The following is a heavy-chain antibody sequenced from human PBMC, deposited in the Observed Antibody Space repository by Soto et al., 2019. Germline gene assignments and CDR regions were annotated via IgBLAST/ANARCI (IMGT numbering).Heavy chain of an antibody. V-gene: IGHV4-34*01. Sequence: SETRSRTWAVYGGSFSCYYWSWIRQPPGKGLEWIGEINHSGSTNYNPSLKSRVTISVDTSKNQFSLKLSSVTAADTAVYYCARAKIAARFFDYWGQGTLVTVSS. J-gene: IGHJ4*02. D-gene: IGHD6-6*01. CDR3: ARAKIAARFFDY. CDR1: GGSFSCYY. CDR2: INHSGST.